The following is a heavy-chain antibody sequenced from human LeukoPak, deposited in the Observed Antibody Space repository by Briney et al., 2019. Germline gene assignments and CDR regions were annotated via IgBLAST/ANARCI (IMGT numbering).Heavy chain of an antibody. CDR2: INPNSGGT. J-gene: IGHJ5*02. Sequence: ASVKVSCKASGYTFTGSYMHWVRQAPGQGLEWVGWINPNSGGTKYAQKFQGRVTMTRDTSITTAYMELSRLRSDDTAVYYCARTNSYYDFWSDHYNWFDPWGQGTLVTVSS. V-gene: IGHV1-2*02. CDR3: ARTNSYYDFWSDHYNWFDP. CDR1: GYTFTGSY. D-gene: IGHD3-3*01.